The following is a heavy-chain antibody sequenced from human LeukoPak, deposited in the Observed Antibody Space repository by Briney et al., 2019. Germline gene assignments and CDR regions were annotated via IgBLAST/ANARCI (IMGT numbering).Heavy chain of an antibody. D-gene: IGHD2-8*01. CDR1: GFTFSSYG. CDR2: IRYDGSNK. Sequence: PGGSLRLSCAAPGFTFSSYGMHWVRQAPGKGLEWVAFIRYDGSNKYYADSVKGRFTISRDNSKNTLYLQMNSLRAEDTAVYYCAKETVLMVYADLYYYYYYMDVWGKGTTVTVSS. J-gene: IGHJ6*03. V-gene: IGHV3-30*02. CDR3: AKETVLMVYADLYYYYYYMDV.